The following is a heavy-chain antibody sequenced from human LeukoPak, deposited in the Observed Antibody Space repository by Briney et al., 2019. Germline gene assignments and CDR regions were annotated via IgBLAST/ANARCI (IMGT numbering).Heavy chain of an antibody. Sequence: ASVTVSCKVSGYTLTELSMHWVRQAPGKGLEWMGGFDPEDGETIYAQKFQGRVTMTEDTSTDTAYMELSSLRSEDTAVYYCATDHSGVVPRPLYYWGQGTLVTVSS. J-gene: IGHJ4*02. CDR2: FDPEDGET. V-gene: IGHV1-24*01. D-gene: IGHD3-3*01. CDR3: ATDHSGVVPRPLYY. CDR1: GYTLTELS.